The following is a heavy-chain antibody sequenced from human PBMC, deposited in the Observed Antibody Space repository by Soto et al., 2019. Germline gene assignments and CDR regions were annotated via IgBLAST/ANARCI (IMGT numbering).Heavy chain of an antibody. Sequence: ASETLSLTCLVSDGSMNSDSSYWGWIRQPPGKGLEWIGVINHSGSTYHNLSLKGRVTMSVDASRNQFSLKLTSMTAADTAVYYCARLGGYVSVGYYYLWDSWGQGTLVTVSS. V-gene: IGHV4-39*01. CDR2: INHSGST. CDR3: ARLGGYVSVGYYYLWDS. CDR1: DGSMNSDSSY. D-gene: IGHD3-22*01. J-gene: IGHJ4*02.